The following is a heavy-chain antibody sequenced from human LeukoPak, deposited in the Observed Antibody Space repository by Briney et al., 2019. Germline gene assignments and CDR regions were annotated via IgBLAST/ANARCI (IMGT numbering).Heavy chain of an antibody. J-gene: IGHJ4*02. D-gene: IGHD2-15*01. CDR2: IRSKANKYAT. V-gene: IGHV3-73*01. CDR1: GFTFSGSA. Sequence: PGGSLRLSCATSGFTFSGSAIHWVRQASGKGLEWVGRIRSKANKYATTDVASVRGRFTISRDDSKNTAHLQMHGLKTQDTAVYYCPRPSFASRVRGVVYWGKGPLVPVSS. CDR3: PRPSFASRVRGVVY.